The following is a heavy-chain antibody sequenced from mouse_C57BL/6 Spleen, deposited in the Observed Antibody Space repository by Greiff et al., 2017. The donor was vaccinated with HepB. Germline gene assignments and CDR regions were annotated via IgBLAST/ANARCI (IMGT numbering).Heavy chain of an antibody. CDR2: ISDGGSYT. CDR3: ARHYGSSYDWFAY. D-gene: IGHD1-1*01. Sequence: EVKVEESGGGLVKPGGSLKLSCAASGFTFSSYAMSWVRQTPEKRLEWVATISDGGSYTYYPDNVKGRFTISRDNAKNNLYLQMSHLKSEDTAMYYCARHYGSSYDWFAYWGQGTLVTVSA. J-gene: IGHJ3*01. V-gene: IGHV5-4*03. CDR1: GFTFSSYA.